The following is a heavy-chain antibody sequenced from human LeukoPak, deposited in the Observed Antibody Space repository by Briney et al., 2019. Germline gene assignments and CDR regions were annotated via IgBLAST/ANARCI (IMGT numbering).Heavy chain of an antibody. CDR3: AKDREYSYVYDAFDI. Sequence: GGSLRLSCAASGFTFSSYAMSWVRQAPGKGLEWVSGMSGSGGSTYYADSVKGRFTISRDNSKNTLYLQMNTLRAEDTAVHYCAKDREYSYVYDAFDIWGQGTLVTVSS. J-gene: IGHJ3*02. CDR1: GFTFSSYA. D-gene: IGHD3-16*01. V-gene: IGHV3-23*01. CDR2: MSGSGGST.